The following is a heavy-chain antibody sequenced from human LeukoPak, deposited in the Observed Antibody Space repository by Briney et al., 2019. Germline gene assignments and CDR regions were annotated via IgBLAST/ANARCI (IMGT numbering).Heavy chain of an antibody. V-gene: IGHV4-4*07. J-gene: IGHJ5*02. CDR1: GGSISSYY. Sequence: SETLSLTCTVSGGSISSYYWSWIRQPAGKGLEWIGRIYTSGSANYNPSLKSRVTVSVDTSKNQFSLKLSSVTAADTAVYYCARDFVVAGNWFDPWGQGTLVTVSS. CDR3: ARDFVVAGNWFDP. D-gene: IGHD6-19*01. CDR2: IYTSGSA.